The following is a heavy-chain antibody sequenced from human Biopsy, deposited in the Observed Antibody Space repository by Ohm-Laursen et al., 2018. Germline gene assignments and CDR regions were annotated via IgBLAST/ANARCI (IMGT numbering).Heavy chain of an antibody. J-gene: IGHJ6*02. CDR3: VKDTNWNYVWDRPGATKGMDV. V-gene: IGHV3-9*01. D-gene: IGHD1-7*01. CDR2: IDWNSRNI. Sequence: SLRLSCSASGFSFDDFAMHWVRQSPGKGLEWVAGIDWNSRNINYGDSVKGRFSVSRDNAKSSLYLQMNSLRGEDTALYYCVKDTNWNYVWDRPGATKGMDVWGQGTTVTVSS. CDR1: GFSFDDFA.